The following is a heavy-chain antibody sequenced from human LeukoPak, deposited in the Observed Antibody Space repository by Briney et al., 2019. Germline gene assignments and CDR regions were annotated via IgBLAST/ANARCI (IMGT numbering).Heavy chain of an antibody. J-gene: IGHJ4*02. CDR1: GFXFSSYG. Sequence: GGSLRLSCVASGFXFSSYGMHWVRQAPGRGLEWVAVIAYDGSNKYYADSVKGRFTISRDYSKNTLYLQMNSLRAEDTAVYYCAKGRDSSGYELDYWGQGTLVTVST. CDR3: AKGRDSSGYELDY. D-gene: IGHD3-22*01. CDR2: IAYDGSNK. V-gene: IGHV3-30*18.